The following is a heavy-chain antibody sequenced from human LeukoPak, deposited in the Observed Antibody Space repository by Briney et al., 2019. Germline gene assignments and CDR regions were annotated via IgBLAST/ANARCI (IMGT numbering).Heavy chain of an antibody. CDR1: GGTFSSYA. CDR3: ASDHDYGDYTLGSWFDP. CDR2: IIPIFGTT. J-gene: IGHJ5*02. Sequence: SVKVSCKTSGGTFSSYAISWVRQAPRQGLEWMGGIIPIFGTTNYAQKFQGRVTITADKSTSTAYMELSSLRSEDTAVYYCASDHDYGDYTLGSWFDPWGQGTLVTVSS. D-gene: IGHD4-17*01. V-gene: IGHV1-69*06.